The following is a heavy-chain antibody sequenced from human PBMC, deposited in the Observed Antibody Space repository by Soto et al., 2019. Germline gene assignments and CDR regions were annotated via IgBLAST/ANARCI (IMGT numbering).Heavy chain of an antibody. V-gene: IGHV4-39*01. D-gene: IGHD4-17*01. Sequence: QLQLQESGPGLVKPSETLSLTCTVSGGSISSSSYYWGWIRQPPGKGLEWIGSIYYSGSTYYNPSLKSRVTISVDTSNNQFSLKLSSVTAADTAVYYCAGSDYGDSFEYFQHWGQGTLVTVSS. CDR2: IYYSGST. J-gene: IGHJ1*01. CDR1: GGSISSSSYY. CDR3: AGSDYGDSFEYFQH.